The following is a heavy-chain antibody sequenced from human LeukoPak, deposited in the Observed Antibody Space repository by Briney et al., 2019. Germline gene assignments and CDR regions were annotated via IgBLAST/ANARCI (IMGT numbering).Heavy chain of an antibody. D-gene: IGHD3-10*01. CDR1: GGSISSGGYY. Sequence: SETLSLTCTVSGGSISSGGYYWSWIRQHPGKGLEWIGYIYYSGSTYYNPSLKSRVTISVDTSKNQFSLKLSSVTAADTAVYYCARDRVYGNDYYHGMDVWGQGTTVTVSS. V-gene: IGHV4-31*03. CDR3: ARDRVYGNDYYHGMDV. CDR2: IYYSGST. J-gene: IGHJ6*02.